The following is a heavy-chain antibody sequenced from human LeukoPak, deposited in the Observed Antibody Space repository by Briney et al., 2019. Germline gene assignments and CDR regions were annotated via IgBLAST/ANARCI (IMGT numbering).Heavy chain of an antibody. V-gene: IGHV4-34*01. CDR2: INHSGST. Sequence: SETLSLTCAVYGGSFSGYYWSWIRQPPGKGLEWIGEINHSGSTNYNPSLKSRVNISVDTSKNQFSLKLSSVTAADTAVYYCARVPYYDFWSGYYADYWGQGTLVTVSS. CDR3: ARVPYYDFWSGYYADY. J-gene: IGHJ4*02. D-gene: IGHD3-3*01. CDR1: GGSFSGYY.